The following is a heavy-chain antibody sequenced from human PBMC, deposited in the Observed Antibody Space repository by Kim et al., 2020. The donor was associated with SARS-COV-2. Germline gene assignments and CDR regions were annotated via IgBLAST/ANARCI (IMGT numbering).Heavy chain of an antibody. J-gene: IGHJ4*02. CDR1: GFSFNTYA. Sequence: GGSLRLSCAASGFSFNTYAMHWVRQAPGKGLEWVAVISFEGGHKYYADSVKGRFTISRDNSKSTLYLQMNSLRAEDTAVYFCARVWQQWVILTAHFDYWGQGTLVTVSS. CDR3: ARVWQQWVILTAHFDY. CDR2: ISFEGGHK. D-gene: IGHD6-19*01. V-gene: IGHV3-30-3*01.